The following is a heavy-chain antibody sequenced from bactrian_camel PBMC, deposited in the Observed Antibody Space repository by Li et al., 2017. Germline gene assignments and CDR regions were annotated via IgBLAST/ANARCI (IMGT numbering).Heavy chain of an antibody. CDR3: AKERTFFELGAGYNY. D-gene: IGHD1*01. CDR2: IGYDGRT. V-gene: IGHV3S1*01. J-gene: IGHJ4*01. Sequence: QVQLEESGGGLVQAGGSLRLSCVASGDTDSGVSGSICMGWFRKAAGKEREGVASIGYDGRTRYADTVKGRFTVSRDNAKNTLFLQLNSLKTEDTAMYYCAKERTFFELGAGYNYWGQ. CDR1: GDTDSGVSGSIC.